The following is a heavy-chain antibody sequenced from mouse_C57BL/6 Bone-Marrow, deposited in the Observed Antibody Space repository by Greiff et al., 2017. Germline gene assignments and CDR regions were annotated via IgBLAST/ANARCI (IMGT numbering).Heavy chain of an antibody. J-gene: IGHJ1*03. CDR3: ARYKASCYWYFDV. D-gene: IGHD6-1*01. Sequence: EVKLMESGPGLAKPSQTLSLTCSVTGYSITSDYWNWIRKFPGNKLEYMGYISYSGSTYYNPSLKSRISITPDTSKNQYYLQLNSVTTEVTSTYSCARYKASCYWYFDVWGTGTTVTVSS. CDR2: ISYSGST. CDR1: GYSITSDY. V-gene: IGHV3-8*01.